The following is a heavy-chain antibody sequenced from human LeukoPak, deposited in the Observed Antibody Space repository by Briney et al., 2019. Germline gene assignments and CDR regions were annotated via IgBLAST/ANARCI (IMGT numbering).Heavy chain of an antibody. J-gene: IGHJ4*02. V-gene: IGHV3-30*18. CDR2: ISYDGSNK. CDR3: AKDRKLIATAGTS. D-gene: IGHD6-13*01. Sequence: GRPLRLSCAASGFTFRNYGMHWVRQAPGKGLEWVAVISYDGSNKYYADSVKGRFTISSDNSKNTLYLQMNSLRAEDTAVYYCAKDRKLIATAGTSWGQGTLVTVSS. CDR1: GFTFRNYG.